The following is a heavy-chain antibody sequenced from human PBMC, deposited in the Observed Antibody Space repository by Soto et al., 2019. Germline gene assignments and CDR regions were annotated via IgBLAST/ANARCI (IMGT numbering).Heavy chain of an antibody. CDR3: ARKDAPNDSGDYYYAFDI. CDR1: GFTFSSYW. CDR2: IKQDGSEK. J-gene: IGHJ3*02. D-gene: IGHD4-17*01. Sequence: EVQLVESGGGLVQPGGSLRLSCAASGFTFSSYWMSWVRQAPGKGLEWVANIKQDGSEKYYVDSVKGRFTISRDNAKNSLYLQMNSLRAEDTAVYYCARKDAPNDSGDYYYAFDIWGQGTMVTVSS. V-gene: IGHV3-7*05.